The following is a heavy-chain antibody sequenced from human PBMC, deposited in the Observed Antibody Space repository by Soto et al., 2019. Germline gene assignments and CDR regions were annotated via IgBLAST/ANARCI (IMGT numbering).Heavy chain of an antibody. CDR2: ISAYNGNT. V-gene: IGHV1-18*01. Sequence: ASVKVSCKASGYTFTSYGISWVRQAPGQGLEWMGWISAYNGNTNYAQKLQGRVTMTTDTSTSTAYMELRSLRSDDTAVYYFARLRRITIFGVVTYYFDYWGQGTLVTVSS. J-gene: IGHJ4*02. D-gene: IGHD3-3*01. CDR3: ARLRRITIFGVVTYYFDY. CDR1: GYTFTSYG.